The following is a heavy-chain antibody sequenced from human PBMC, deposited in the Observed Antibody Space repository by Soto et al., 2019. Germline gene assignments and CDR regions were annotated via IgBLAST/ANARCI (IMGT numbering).Heavy chain of an antibody. CDR1: GDSVSSNSAA. CDR3: AREYNWNYFGWFDP. Sequence: PSQTLSLTCAISGDSVSSNSAAWNLIRQSPSRGLEWLGRTYYRSKWYNDYAVSVKSRITINPDTSKNQFSLQLNSVTPEDTAVYYCAREYNWNYFGWFDPWGQGTLVTVSS. J-gene: IGHJ5*02. V-gene: IGHV6-1*01. CDR2: TYYRSKWYN. D-gene: IGHD1-7*01.